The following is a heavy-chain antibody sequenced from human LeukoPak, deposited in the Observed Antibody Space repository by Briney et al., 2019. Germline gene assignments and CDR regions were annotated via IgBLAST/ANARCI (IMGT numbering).Heavy chain of an antibody. Sequence: GGSLRLSCDASGFPFSDYYMTWIRQAPGKGLESLSYISGGGNIINYADSVKGRFTISRDNAKNSIYLQMNSLRVEDTAVYYCAEDIVGGGDDYWGQGTLVIVSS. CDR3: AEDIVGGGDDY. V-gene: IGHV3-11*04. CDR2: ISGGGNII. D-gene: IGHD2-21*02. CDR1: GFPFSDYY. J-gene: IGHJ4*02.